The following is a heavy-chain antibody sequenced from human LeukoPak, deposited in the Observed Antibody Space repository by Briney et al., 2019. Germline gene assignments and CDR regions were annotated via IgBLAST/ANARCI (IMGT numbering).Heavy chain of an antibody. Sequence: PGGSLRLSCGASGFTFSNYAMSWVRQAPGKGLEWVSSITYSSSHMYYPDSLKGRFTISRDNAKNSLYLQMNSLRAEDTAVYYCARDYGDSVTFSYYGMDVWGQGTTVTVSS. D-gene: IGHD4-17*01. CDR3: ARDYGDSVTFSYYGMDV. CDR1: GFTFSNYA. V-gene: IGHV3-21*01. CDR2: ITYSSSHM. J-gene: IGHJ6*02.